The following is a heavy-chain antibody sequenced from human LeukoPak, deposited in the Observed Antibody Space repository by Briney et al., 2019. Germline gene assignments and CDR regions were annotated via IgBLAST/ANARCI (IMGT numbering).Heavy chain of an antibody. D-gene: IGHD3-22*01. CDR1: GFTFDDYG. CDR3: ARDPLWYDSSGYYLSRGPDAFDI. V-gene: IGHV3-20*04. J-gene: IGHJ3*02. CDR2: INWNGGST. Sequence: RTGGSLRLSCAACGFTFDDYGMSWVRQAPGKGLEWVSGINWNGGSTGYADSVKGRFTISRDNAKNSLYLQMNSLRAEDTALYYCARDPLWYDSSGYYLSRGPDAFDIWGQGTMVTVSS.